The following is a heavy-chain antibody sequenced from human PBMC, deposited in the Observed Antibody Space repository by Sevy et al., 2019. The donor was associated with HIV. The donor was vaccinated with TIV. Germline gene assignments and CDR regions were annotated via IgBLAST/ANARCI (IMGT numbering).Heavy chain of an antibody. CDR3: ARVAVEYCTDDCYHRFDY. V-gene: IGHV3-7*02. Sequence: GGSLRLSCVASGFTFSDYWMSWVRQAPGKGLEWVANIKQDGSQKYYIDSVKGRFTISRDDSKNTAYLQMNNLRTDDTAVYYCARVAVEYCTDDCYHRFDYWGQGTQVTVSS. J-gene: IGHJ4*02. CDR1: GFTFSDYW. CDR2: IKQDGSQK. D-gene: IGHD2-21*02.